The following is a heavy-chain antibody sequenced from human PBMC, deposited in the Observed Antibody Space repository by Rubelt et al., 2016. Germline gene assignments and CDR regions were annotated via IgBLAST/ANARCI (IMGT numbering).Heavy chain of an antibody. CDR3: ARDLSEYSSSWYSFGGDY. J-gene: IGHJ4*02. CDR1: GLTFSSYS. Sequence: GQPGRSLRLSCVTSGLTFSSYSMHWVRQAPGKGLEWVALTSNDGTKTYYADSVKGRFTISSDVAKDTLYLQMSSLRAEDTAVYYCARDLSEYSSSWYSFGGDYWGQGTLVTVSS. D-gene: IGHD6-13*01. CDR2: TSNDGTKT. V-gene: IGHV3-30*14.